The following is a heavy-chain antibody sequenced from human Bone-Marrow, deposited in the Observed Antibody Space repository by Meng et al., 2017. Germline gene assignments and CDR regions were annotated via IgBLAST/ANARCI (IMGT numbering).Heavy chain of an antibody. D-gene: IGHD3-22*01. V-gene: IGHV3-7*01. CDR1: GFTFSSYW. Sequence: GESLKISCAASGFTFSSYWMSWVRQAPGKGLEWVANIKQDGSEKYYVDSVKGRFTISRDNAKNSLYLQMNSLRAEDTAVYYCARVNPYDSSGYERWSDAFDIWGQGTMVTVSS. CDR2: IKQDGSEK. CDR3: ARVNPYDSSGYERWSDAFDI. J-gene: IGHJ3*02.